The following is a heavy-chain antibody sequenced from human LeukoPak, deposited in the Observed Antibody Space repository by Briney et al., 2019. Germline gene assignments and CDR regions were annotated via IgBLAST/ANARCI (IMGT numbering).Heavy chain of an antibody. CDR1: GFTVSSNY. CDR2: ISGSGGST. V-gene: IGHV3-23*01. CDR3: AKDHRRDYYGSGSYFDY. Sequence: PGGSLRLSCAASGFTVSSNYMSWVRQAPGKGLEWVSAISGSGGSTYYADSVKGRFTISRDNSKNTLYLQMNSLRAEDTAVYYCAKDHRRDYYGSGSYFDYWGQGTLVTVSS. J-gene: IGHJ4*02. D-gene: IGHD3-10*01.